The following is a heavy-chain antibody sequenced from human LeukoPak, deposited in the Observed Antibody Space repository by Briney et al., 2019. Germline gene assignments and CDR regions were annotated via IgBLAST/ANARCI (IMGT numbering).Heavy chain of an antibody. J-gene: IGHJ4*02. CDR2: TKSKTEGGTT. D-gene: IGHD5-12*01. Sequence: PGRSLRLSCAVSGPTFSNAWTSWVRQAPGKGRGWVGRTKSKTEGGTTDYAAPVKGRFTISRDDSKNTLYLQMNSLKTEDTAVYYCTTDQSQRGYDPGYFDYWGQGILVTVSS. CDR1: GPTFSNAW. V-gene: IGHV3-15*01. CDR3: TTDQSQRGYDPGYFDY.